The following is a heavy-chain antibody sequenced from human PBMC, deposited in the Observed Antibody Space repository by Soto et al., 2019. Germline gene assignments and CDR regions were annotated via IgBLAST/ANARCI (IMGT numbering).Heavy chain of an antibody. Sequence: QVQLRESGPGLVKPSQTLSLTCTVSGGSIISGDYYWRWIRQPPGKGLEWIGYIYYSGDTSYNPSRKSRVTIYIHTSKYQFSLKLSSVTAADSAFYYCARGGALLFGGNSDYYSTMDVWGQGSTVTVSS. V-gene: IGHV4-30-4*08. CDR3: ARGGALLFGGNSDYYSTMDV. D-gene: IGHD2-21*02. J-gene: IGHJ6*02. CDR2: IYYSGDT. CDR1: GGSIISGDYY.